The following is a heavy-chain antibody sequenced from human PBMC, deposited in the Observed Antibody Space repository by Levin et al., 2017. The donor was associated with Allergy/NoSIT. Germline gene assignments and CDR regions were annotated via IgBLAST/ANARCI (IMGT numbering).Heavy chain of an antibody. D-gene: IGHD3-10*01. CDR2: ISYDGSKK. Sequence: GGSLRLSCAASGFTFSSYAMHWVRQAPGKGLEWVAVISYDGSKKYYADSVKGRFTISRDNSKNTLYFQMNSLRTEDTAVYYCARDGLLLWFGEFTWFDPWGQGTLVTVSS. V-gene: IGHV3-30*04. J-gene: IGHJ5*02. CDR3: ARDGLLLWFGEFTWFDP. CDR1: GFTFSSYA.